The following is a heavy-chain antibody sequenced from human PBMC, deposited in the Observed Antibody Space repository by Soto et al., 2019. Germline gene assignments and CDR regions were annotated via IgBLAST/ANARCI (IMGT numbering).Heavy chain of an antibody. Sequence: PSETLSLTCTVSGGSVSSGSYYWSWIRQPPGKGLEWIGEINHSGSTNYNPSLKSRVTISVDTSKNQFSLKLSSVTAADTAVYYCARMGRRGYSYGLDYWGQGTLVTVSS. D-gene: IGHD5-18*01. CDR1: GGSVSSGSYY. CDR3: ARMGRRGYSYGLDY. V-gene: IGHV4-61*01. J-gene: IGHJ4*02. CDR2: INHSGST.